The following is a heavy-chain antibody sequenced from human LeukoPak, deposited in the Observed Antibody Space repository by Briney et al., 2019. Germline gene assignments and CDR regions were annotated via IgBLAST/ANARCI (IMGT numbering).Heavy chain of an antibody. Sequence: GGSLRLSCAASGFTFSSYSMNWVRQAPGKGLEWVSSISSSSSYIYYADSVKGRFTISRDNAKNSLYLQMNSLRAEDTAVYYCARVPGAAMEYYLDYWGQGTLVTVSS. CDR1: GFTFSSYS. CDR2: ISSSSSYI. D-gene: IGHD5-18*01. CDR3: ARVPGAAMEYYLDY. J-gene: IGHJ4*02. V-gene: IGHV3-21*01.